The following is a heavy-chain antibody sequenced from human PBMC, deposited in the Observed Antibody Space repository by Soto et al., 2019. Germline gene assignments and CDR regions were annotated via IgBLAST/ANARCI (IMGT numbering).Heavy chain of an antibody. Sequence: QVQLQQWGAGLLKASETLSLTCAVVGDSLRGQSWNWIRQSPGKGLEWIGEIDQSGGTNYNPSLKSRAIISDDTSKNQFSLTLTSVTAADTAVYYCARDDSYGWSGESLDVWGQWTTVTFSS. D-gene: IGHD6-19*01. V-gene: IGHV4-34*01. J-gene: IGHJ6*02. CDR3: ARDDSYGWSGESLDV. CDR2: IDQSGGT. CDR1: GDSLRGQS.